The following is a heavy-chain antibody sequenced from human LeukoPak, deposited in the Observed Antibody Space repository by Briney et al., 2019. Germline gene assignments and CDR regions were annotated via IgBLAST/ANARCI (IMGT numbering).Heavy chain of an antibody. CDR3: ARRGYCSGGSCYSFDY. CDR1: GGAISNYY. J-gene: IGHJ4*02. V-gene: IGHV4-59*08. D-gene: IGHD2-15*01. CDR2: IYYSGST. Sequence: SETLSLTCTVSGGAISNYYWSWIRQPPGEGLEWIGYIYYSGSTNYNPSLKSRVTISVDTSKNQFSLKLSSVTAADTAVYYCARRGYCSGGSCYSFDYWGQGTLVTVSS.